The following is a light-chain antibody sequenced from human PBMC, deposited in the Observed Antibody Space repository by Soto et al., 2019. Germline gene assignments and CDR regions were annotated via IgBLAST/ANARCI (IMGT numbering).Light chain of an antibody. V-gene: IGLV2-14*01. Sequence: QSVLAQPASLSGSPGQSIAIACTGTSSDVGGYNYVSWYQQHPGKAPKLILCDVSNRPSGVSDRFSGSKSGNTASLTISGLSPEAESAYYCSSYTTSSTYVLGTGTKVTVL. CDR1: SSDVGGYNY. CDR2: DVS. J-gene: IGLJ1*01. CDR3: SSYTTSSTYV.